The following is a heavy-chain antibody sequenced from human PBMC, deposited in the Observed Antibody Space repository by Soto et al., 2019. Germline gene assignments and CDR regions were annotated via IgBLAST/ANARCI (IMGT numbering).Heavy chain of an antibody. CDR2: IMPIFRTP. CDR1: GGTFSNSA. J-gene: IGHJ6*02. CDR3: ARAKVRLQLGGNYYSMLDV. Sequence: QVHLEQSGAEVKRPGSSVKVSCKASGGTFSNSAISWVRQAPGQGLEWMGGIMPIFRTPDNAQKFQGRVTITADESSTTAYVELTGLSSDDTAVYYCARAKVRLQLGGNYYSMLDVWGQGTTVTVSS. D-gene: IGHD1-26*01. V-gene: IGHV1-69*12.